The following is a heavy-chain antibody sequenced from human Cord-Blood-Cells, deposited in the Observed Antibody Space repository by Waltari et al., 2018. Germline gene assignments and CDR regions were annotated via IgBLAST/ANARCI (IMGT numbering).Heavy chain of an antibody. J-gene: IGHJ4*02. CDR3: ARGGIGVRDS. CDR2: WSTNSGGK. D-gene: IGHD3-10*01. V-gene: IGHV1-2*02. Sequence: QVQLVQSGAEVKKPGASVKVSCKASGYTFTGYYMHWVRQAPGQGLAWMAWWSTNSGGKHHAEKRQGSVIRARDTCISTAYMGLSRVVSDDTAGEYWARGGIGVRDSWGQRTLVTVSS. CDR1: GYTFTGYY.